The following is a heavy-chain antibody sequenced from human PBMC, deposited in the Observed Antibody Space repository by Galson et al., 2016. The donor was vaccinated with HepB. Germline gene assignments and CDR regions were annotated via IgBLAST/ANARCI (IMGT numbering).Heavy chain of an antibody. V-gene: IGHV3-53*01. CDR2: IYTAGTT. CDR3: ARSYRDTWPHDAFDV. D-gene: IGHD3-10*01. J-gene: IGHJ3*01. CDR1: GFTASTDF. Sequence: SLRLSCAASGFTASTDFMSWVRRAPGKGLEWVSLIYTAGTTSYADSVKCRYTISRDGSKNTLYLQMNRLRDEDTAVYYCARSYRDTWPHDAFDVWGQGTMVAVSS.